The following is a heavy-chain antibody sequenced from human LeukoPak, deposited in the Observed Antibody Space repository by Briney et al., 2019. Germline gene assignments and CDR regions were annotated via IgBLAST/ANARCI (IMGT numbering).Heavy chain of an antibody. Sequence: RSLRLSCAASGFTFSSYAMHWVRQAPGKGLEWVAVISYDGSNKYYADSVKGRFTISRDNSKNTLYLQMNSLRAEDTAVYYCAKSAGMTPISLGAFDIWGQGTMVTVSS. CDR1: GFTFSSYA. V-gene: IGHV3-30-3*02. J-gene: IGHJ3*02. CDR2: ISYDGSNK. D-gene: IGHD2-15*01. CDR3: AKSAGMTPISLGAFDI.